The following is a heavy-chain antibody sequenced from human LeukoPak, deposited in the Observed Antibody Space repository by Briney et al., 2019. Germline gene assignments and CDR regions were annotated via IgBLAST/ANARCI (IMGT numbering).Heavy chain of an antibody. Sequence: PGGSLRLSCAASGFTFSSYSMNWVRQAPGKGLEWVSSISSSSSYIYYADSVKGRFTISRDNAKNSLYLQMNSLRAEDTAVYYCARGYCSSTSCRILGCYYGMDVWGQGTTVTVSS. CDR1: GFTFSSYS. CDR2: ISSSSSYI. V-gene: IGHV3-21*01. J-gene: IGHJ6*02. CDR3: ARGYCSSTSCRILGCYYGMDV. D-gene: IGHD2-2*01.